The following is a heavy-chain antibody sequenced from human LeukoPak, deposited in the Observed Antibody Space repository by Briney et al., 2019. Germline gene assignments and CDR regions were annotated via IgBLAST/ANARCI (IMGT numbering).Heavy chain of an antibody. D-gene: IGHD3-10*01. Sequence: SETLSLTCAVYGGSFSGYYWSWIRQPPGKGLEWIGEINHSGSTNYNPSLKSRVTISVDTSKNQFSLKLSSVTAADTAVYYCARRATMVRGAKTAGYYYYMDVWGKGTTVTISS. V-gene: IGHV4-34*01. CDR3: ARRATMVRGAKTAGYYYYMDV. CDR2: INHSGST. CDR1: GGSFSGYY. J-gene: IGHJ6*03.